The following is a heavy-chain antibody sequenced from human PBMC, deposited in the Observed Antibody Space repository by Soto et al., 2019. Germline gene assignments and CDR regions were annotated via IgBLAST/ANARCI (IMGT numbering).Heavy chain of an antibody. D-gene: IGHD2-15*01. CDR3: ASTYCSGGSCPMDAFDI. CDR1: GGTFSSYA. Sequence: QVQLVQSGAEVEKPGSSVKVSCKASGGTFSSYAISWVRQAPGQGLEWMGGIIPIFGTANYAQKFQGRVTITADESTSTAYMELSSLRSEDTAVYYCASTYCSGGSCPMDAFDIWGQGTMVTVSS. V-gene: IGHV1-69*01. J-gene: IGHJ3*02. CDR2: IIPIFGTA.